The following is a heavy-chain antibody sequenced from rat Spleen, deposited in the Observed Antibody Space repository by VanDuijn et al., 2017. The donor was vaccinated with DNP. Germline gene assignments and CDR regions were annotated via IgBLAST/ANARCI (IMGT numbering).Heavy chain of an antibody. D-gene: IGHD1-12*02. CDR1: GFTFSNYD. V-gene: IGHV5-25*01. CDR3: ARHYYDGSYYFDY. J-gene: IGHJ2*01. Sequence: EVQLVESGGGLVQPGRSLKVSCAASGFTFSNYDMAWVRQAPTKGLEWVASITTSGDSTYYRDSVKGRFTVSRDNAKSTLYLQMDSLRSEDTATYYCARHYYDGSYYFDYWGQGVMVTVSS. CDR2: ITTSGDST.